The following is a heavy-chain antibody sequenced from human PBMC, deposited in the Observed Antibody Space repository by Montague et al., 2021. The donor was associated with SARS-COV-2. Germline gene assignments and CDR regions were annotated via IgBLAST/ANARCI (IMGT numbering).Heavy chain of an antibody. V-gene: IGHV4-59*01. Sequence: SETLSLTCTVSGGSISSYYWSWIRQPPGKGLEWIGYIYYSGNTNSNPSLKSQITISVDTSKNQFSLKLSSVTAAATAVYYCARVPFVGTPFMNDYGGMDVWGQGTTVTVSS. CDR1: GGSISSYY. D-gene: IGHD3-16*01. CDR3: ARVPFVGTPFMNDYGGMDV. CDR2: IYYSGNT. J-gene: IGHJ6*02.